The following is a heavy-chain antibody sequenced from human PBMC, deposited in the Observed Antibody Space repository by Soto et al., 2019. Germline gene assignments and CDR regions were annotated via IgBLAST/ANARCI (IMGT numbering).Heavy chain of an antibody. V-gene: IGHV3-23*01. CDR3: ATFTMVRGVIMALDYYYGMDV. D-gene: IGHD3-10*01. Sequence: GGSLRLSCAASGFTFDDYAMHWVRQAPGKGLEWVSAISGSGGSTYYADSVKGRFTISRDNSKNTLYLQMNSLRAEDTAVYYCATFTMVRGVIMALDYYYGMDVWGQGTTVTVSS. CDR2: ISGSGGST. CDR1: GFTFDDYA. J-gene: IGHJ6*02.